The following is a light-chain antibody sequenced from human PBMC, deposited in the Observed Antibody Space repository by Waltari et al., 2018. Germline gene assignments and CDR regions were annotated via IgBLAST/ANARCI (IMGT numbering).Light chain of an antibody. CDR3: QQYYTTPPWT. Sequence: DIVMTQSPDSLAVSLGERAPINCKSRQRVLYSSNNKNYLAWYQQKPGQPPKLLVYWASTRESGVPDRFSGSGSGTDFTLTISSLQAEDVAVYYCQQYYTTPPWTFGQGTKVEIK. J-gene: IGKJ1*01. V-gene: IGKV4-1*01. CDR1: QRVLYSSNNKNY. CDR2: WAS.